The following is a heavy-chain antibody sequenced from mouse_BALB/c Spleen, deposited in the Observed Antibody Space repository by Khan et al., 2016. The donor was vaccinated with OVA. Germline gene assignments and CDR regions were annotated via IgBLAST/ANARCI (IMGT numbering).Heavy chain of an antibody. Sequence: VKLVESGPGLVAPSQSLSITCTVSGFSLPNYGVHWVRQPPGKGLEWLGVIWAGGSTNYNSALMSRLSISKDNSKSQVFLKMNSLQTDDTAMYFGARNREPDYFDYWGQGTTLTVSS. CDR1: GFSLPNYG. V-gene: IGHV2-9*02. CDR2: IWAGGST. CDR3: ARNREPDYFDY. J-gene: IGHJ2*01.